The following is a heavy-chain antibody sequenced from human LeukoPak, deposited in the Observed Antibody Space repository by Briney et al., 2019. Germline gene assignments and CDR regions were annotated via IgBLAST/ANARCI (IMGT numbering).Heavy chain of an antibody. CDR2: IWHDGSNK. CDR3: AKVSSFGVDDAFDI. D-gene: IGHD3-3*01. CDR1: GFTFSSYG. J-gene: IGHJ3*02. Sequence: PGGSLRLSCAASGFTFSSYGMHWVRQAPGKGLEWVAVIWHDGSNKYYADSVKGRFTISRDNSKNTLYLQMNSLRAEDMALYYCAKVSSFGVDDAFDIWGQGTMVTVSS. V-gene: IGHV3-33*06.